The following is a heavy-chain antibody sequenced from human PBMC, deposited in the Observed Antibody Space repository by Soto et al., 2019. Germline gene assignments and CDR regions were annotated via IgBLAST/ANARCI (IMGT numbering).Heavy chain of an antibody. Sequence: EVQLVESGGGLVQPGGSLRLSCAASGFTFSSYDMHWVRQATGKGLEWVSAIGTAGDTYYPGSVKGRFTISRENAKNSLYLQMNSLRAGDTAVYYSARTNYDGAFDIWGQGTMVTVSS. D-gene: IGHD3-3*01. J-gene: IGHJ3*02. V-gene: IGHV3-13*01. CDR1: GFTFSSYD. CDR2: IGTAGDT. CDR3: ARTNYDGAFDI.